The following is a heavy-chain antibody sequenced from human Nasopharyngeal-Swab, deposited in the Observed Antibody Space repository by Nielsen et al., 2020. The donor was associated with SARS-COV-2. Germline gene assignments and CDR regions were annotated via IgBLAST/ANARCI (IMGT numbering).Heavy chain of an antibody. Sequence: ASVKVSCKAFGYTFTSYGISWVRQAPGQGLEWMGWIGAYNANTKNAQKLQGRVTMTTDTSTNTAYMELRSLRSDDTAVYYCARDDRITSGSLFDYWGQGTLVTVSS. CDR2: IGAYNANT. CDR1: GYTFTSYG. J-gene: IGHJ4*02. CDR3: ARDDRITSGSLFDY. V-gene: IGHV1-18*01. D-gene: IGHD6-19*01.